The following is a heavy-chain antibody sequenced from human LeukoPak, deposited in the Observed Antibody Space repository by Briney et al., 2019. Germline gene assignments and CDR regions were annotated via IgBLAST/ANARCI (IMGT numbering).Heavy chain of an antibody. CDR2: IIPIFGTA. V-gene: IGHV1-69*05. CDR3: AREVVDYYDSSGEFDY. D-gene: IGHD3-22*01. CDR1: GGTFSSYA. Sequence: GASVKVSCKASGGTFSSYAISWVRQAPGQGLEWMGRIIPIFGTANYAQKFQGRVTITTDESTSTAYMELSSLRSEDTAVYYCAREVVDYYDSSGEFDYWGQGTLVTVSS. J-gene: IGHJ4*02.